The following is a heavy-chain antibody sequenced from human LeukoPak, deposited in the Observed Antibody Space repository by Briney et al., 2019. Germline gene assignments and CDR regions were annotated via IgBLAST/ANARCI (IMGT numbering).Heavy chain of an antibody. J-gene: IGHJ3*02. CDR3: AREMVRDAFDI. CDR2: VSSSGTT. D-gene: IGHD2-8*01. CDR1: GGAISRDGHY. V-gene: IGHV4-31*03. Sequence: SQTLSLTCTVSGGAISRDGHYWSWIRQYPGKGLESIGSVSSSGTTTYNPSLKSRVTISLDTSQNQFSLNLRSLTAADTAVYYCAREMVRDAFDIWGQGTMVTVSS.